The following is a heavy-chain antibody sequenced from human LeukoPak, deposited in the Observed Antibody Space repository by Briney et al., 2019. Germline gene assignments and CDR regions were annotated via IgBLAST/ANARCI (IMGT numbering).Heavy chain of an antibody. D-gene: IGHD3-22*01. CDR3: TTLYYYDSSGYYWVDY. V-gene: IGHV3-15*01. CDR2: IKSKTDGGTT. CDR1: GFTFSNAW. J-gene: IGHJ4*02. Sequence: PGGSLRLSCAASGFTFSNAWMSWVRQAPGKGLEWVGRIKSKTDGGTTDYAAPVEGRFTISRDDSKNTLYLQMNSLKTEDTAVYYCTTLYYYDSSGYYWVDYWGQGTLVTVSS.